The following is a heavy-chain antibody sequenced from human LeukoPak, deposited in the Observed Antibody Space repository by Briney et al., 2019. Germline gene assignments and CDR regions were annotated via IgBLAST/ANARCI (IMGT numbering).Heavy chain of an antibody. D-gene: IGHD3-22*01. CDR2: IRASGDNT. V-gene: IGHV3-23*01. Sequence: GGSLRLSCAASGFTFDNYDMSWVRQAPGKGLEWVSAIRASGDNTYYADSVKGRFTISRDNSKNTLYVQMDSLGAGDTAVYYCARGDYYHTSGSSLLVDHWGQGTLVTVSS. J-gene: IGHJ4*02. CDR3: ARGDYYHTSGSSLLVDH. CDR1: GFTFDNYD.